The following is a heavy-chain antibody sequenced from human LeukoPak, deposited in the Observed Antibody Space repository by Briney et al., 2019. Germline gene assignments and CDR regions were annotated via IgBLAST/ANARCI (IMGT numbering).Heavy chain of an antibody. CDR3: ARDTTDPVAPLLYHMDV. CDR2: ISDDGSKT. J-gene: IGHJ6*03. Sequence: PGGSLRLSCEGSGFTFSYYGIHWVRQAPGKALEWVAFISDDGSKTYYADSVKGRFSISRDNSKSTLSLQMNSLRAEDTAVYYCARDTTDPVAPLLYHMDVWGKGTPVTVSS. D-gene: IGHD6-19*01. V-gene: IGHV3-30*03. CDR1: GFTFSYYG.